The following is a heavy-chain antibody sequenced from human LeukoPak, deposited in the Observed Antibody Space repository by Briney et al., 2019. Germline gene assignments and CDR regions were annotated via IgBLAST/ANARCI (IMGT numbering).Heavy chain of an antibody. CDR2: ISSSSSTI. J-gene: IGHJ4*02. CDR3: ARAVGTLWLSPTYSDY. Sequence: GGSLRLSCAASGFTFSSYTINWVRQAPGKGLEWVSYISSSSSTIYYADAVKGRFTISRDNAKNLLYLQMNSLRAEDTAVYYCARAVGTLWLSPTYSDYWGQGTLVTVSS. D-gene: IGHD3-22*01. CDR1: GFTFSSYT. V-gene: IGHV3-48*01.